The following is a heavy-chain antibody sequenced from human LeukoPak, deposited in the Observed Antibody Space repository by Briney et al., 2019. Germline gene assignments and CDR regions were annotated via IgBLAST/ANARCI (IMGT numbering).Heavy chain of an antibody. J-gene: IGHJ6*02. CDR2: INAGNGNT. V-gene: IGHV1-3*01. CDR3: ARDDWNYKFTIHSYYYGMDV. D-gene: IGHD1-7*01. CDR1: GYTFTSYA. Sequence: ASVTVSCTASGYTFTSYAMHWVRQAPGQRLEWMGWINAGNGNTRYSQKLQGRVTITRDTSANTVYMELSSLRSGDTAVYYCARDDWNYKFTIHSYYYGMDVWGQGTTVTVSS.